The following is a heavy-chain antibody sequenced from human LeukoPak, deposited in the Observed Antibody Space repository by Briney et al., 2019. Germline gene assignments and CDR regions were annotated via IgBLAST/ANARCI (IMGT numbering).Heavy chain of an antibody. D-gene: IGHD2-2*01. CDR2: INQSGST. J-gene: IGHJ5*02. Sequence: PSETLSLTCAVYGGSFSGYYWSWIRQPPGKGLEWIGEINQSGSTNYNPSLKSRVTISVDTSKNQFSLKLSSVTAADTAVYYCARGVRYCSSTSCLNWFDPWGQGTLVTVSS. CDR1: GGSFSGYY. CDR3: ARGVRYCSSTSCLNWFDP. V-gene: IGHV4-34*01.